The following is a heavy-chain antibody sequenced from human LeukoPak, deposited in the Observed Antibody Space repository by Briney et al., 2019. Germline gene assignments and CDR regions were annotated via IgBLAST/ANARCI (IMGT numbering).Heavy chain of an antibody. CDR3: ARHQTPYYYYYYGMDV. J-gene: IGHJ6*02. Sequence: SETLSLTCTVSGGSISSYYWSWIRQPPGEGLEWIGYIYYSGSTNYNPSLKSRVTISVDTSKNQFSLKLSSVTAADTAVYYCARHQTPYYYYYYGMDVWGQGTTVTVSS. CDR1: GGSISSYY. V-gene: IGHV4-59*08. CDR2: IYYSGST.